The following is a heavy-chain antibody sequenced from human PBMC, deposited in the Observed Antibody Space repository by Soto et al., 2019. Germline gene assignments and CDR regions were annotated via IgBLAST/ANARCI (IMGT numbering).Heavy chain of an antibody. CDR2: IYHSGST. J-gene: IGHJ4*02. V-gene: IGHV4-30-2*01. D-gene: IGHD2-15*01. CDR3: ARAGYCSGGSCYYFDY. Sequence: QLQLQESGSGLVKPSQTLSLTCAVSGGSISSGGYSWSWIRQPPGKGLEWIGYIYHSGSTYYNPSLKSRVTLSVDRSKNQFSLKLSSVTAADTAVYYCARAGYCSGGSCYYFDYWGQGTLVTVSS. CDR1: GGSISSGGYS.